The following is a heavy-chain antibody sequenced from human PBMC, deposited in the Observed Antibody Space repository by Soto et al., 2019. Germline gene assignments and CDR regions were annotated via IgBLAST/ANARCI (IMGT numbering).Heavy chain of an antibody. CDR2: LNPNSGNT. J-gene: IGHJ6*03. V-gene: IGHV1-8*01. CDR3: AREAAPMDYYYYYYMDV. CDR1: EYTFTSYD. Sequence: ASVKVSCKAAEYTFTSYDINWVRQATGQGLEWMGWLNPNSGNTGYAQKFQGRVTMTRNTSISTAYMELSSLRSEDTVVYYCAREAAPMDYYYYYYMDVWGKGTTVTVSS. D-gene: IGHD6-6*01.